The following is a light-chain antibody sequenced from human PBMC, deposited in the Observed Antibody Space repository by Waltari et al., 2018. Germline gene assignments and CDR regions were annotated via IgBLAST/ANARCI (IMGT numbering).Light chain of an antibody. CDR2: AAS. CDR3: QQSYSALT. CDR1: QSITIY. J-gene: IGKJ4*01. Sequence: DIQMTQSPSSLSASVGDRVTITCWASQSITIYLNWYQHKPGKAPKLLIYAASSLQGGVPTRFSGSGSGTDFNLTISTLQPEDFATYYCQQSYSALTFGGGTKVEIK. V-gene: IGKV1-39*01.